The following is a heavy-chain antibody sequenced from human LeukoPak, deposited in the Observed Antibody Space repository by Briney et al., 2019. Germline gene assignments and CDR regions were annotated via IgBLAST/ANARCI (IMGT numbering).Heavy chain of an antibody. D-gene: IGHD3-16*01. Sequence: GRSLRLSCVVSGFNFSNYWMNWVRQAPGKGLEWVANIKHEGSEKYYVDSVKGRFSISRDNAKKSLYLQMNSLRAEDTAVYHCARALSHSLDYWGQGTLVTASS. V-gene: IGHV3-7*01. CDR1: GFNFSNYW. CDR2: IKHEGSEK. CDR3: ARALSHSLDY. J-gene: IGHJ4*02.